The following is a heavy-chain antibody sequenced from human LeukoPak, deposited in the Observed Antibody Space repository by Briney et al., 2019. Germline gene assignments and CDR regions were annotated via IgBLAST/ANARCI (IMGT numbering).Heavy chain of an antibody. Sequence: SETLSLTCTVSGGSTSSGDYYWSWIRQPPGKGLEWIGYIYYSGSTYYNPSLKSRVTISVDTSKNQFSLKLSSVTAADTAVYYCARVQAVFYYDSSGYFDHWGQGTLVTVSS. CDR1: GGSTSSGDYY. CDR3: ARVQAVFYYDSSGYFDH. J-gene: IGHJ4*02. CDR2: IYYSGST. V-gene: IGHV4-30-4*08. D-gene: IGHD3-22*01.